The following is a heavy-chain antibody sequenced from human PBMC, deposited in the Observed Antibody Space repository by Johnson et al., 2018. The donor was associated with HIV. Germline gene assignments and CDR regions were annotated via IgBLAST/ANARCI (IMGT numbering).Heavy chain of an antibody. CDR2: IGTAGDT. V-gene: IGHV3-13*01. Sequence: VQLVESGGGLKQPGGSLRLSCAASGFTFSSYDMHWVRQATGKGLELVSTIGTAGDTYYANSVKDRFTISRDISKNTLYLEMNIMRAEDTAVYYCARGRSGILILDDAFDIWGQGTMVTVSS. J-gene: IGHJ3*02. CDR3: ARGRSGILILDDAFDI. D-gene: IGHD1-14*01. CDR1: GFTFSSYD.